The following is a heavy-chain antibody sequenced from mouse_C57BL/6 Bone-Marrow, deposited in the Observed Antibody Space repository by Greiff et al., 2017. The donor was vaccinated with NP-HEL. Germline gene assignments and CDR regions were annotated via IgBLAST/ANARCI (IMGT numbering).Heavy chain of an antibody. J-gene: IGHJ1*03. CDR1: GYTFTSYW. D-gene: IGHD1-1*01. Sequence: QVQLQQSGAELVKPGASVKMSCKASGYTFTSYWITWVKQRPGQGLEWIGDIYPGSGSTNYNEKFKSKATLTVDTPSSTAYMQLSSLSSEDSAVYYCATYVSQYFDVWGTGTTVTVSS. V-gene: IGHV1-55*01. CDR2: IYPGSGST. CDR3: ATYVSQYFDV.